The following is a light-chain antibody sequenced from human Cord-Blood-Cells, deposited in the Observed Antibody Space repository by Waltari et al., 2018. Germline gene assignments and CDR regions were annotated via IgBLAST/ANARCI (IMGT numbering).Light chain of an antibody. CDR3: CSYAGSSTPWV. Sequence: QSALTQPASVSGSPGQSITISCTGTSSDVGSYNLVSWYQQHPGKAPKLRIYEGSKRPSGVSIRFSGSKSGNTASLTISGLQAEDEADYYCCSYAGSSTPWVFGGGTKLTVL. CDR1: SSDVGSYNL. V-gene: IGLV2-23*01. J-gene: IGLJ3*02. CDR2: EGS.